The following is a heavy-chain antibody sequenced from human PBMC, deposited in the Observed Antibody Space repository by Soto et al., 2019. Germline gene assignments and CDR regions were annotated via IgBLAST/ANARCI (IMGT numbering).Heavy chain of an antibody. Sequence: ASVKVSCKASGYTFTSYGISWVRQAPGQGLEWMGWISAYNGNTNYAQKLQGRVTVTTDTSTSTAYMELRSLRSDDTAVYYCATVYCSSTSCYGDHYYYGMDVWGQGTTVTVSS. CDR3: ATVYCSSTSCYGDHYYYGMDV. CDR2: ISAYNGNT. D-gene: IGHD2-2*01. V-gene: IGHV1-18*04. CDR1: GYTFTSYG. J-gene: IGHJ6*02.